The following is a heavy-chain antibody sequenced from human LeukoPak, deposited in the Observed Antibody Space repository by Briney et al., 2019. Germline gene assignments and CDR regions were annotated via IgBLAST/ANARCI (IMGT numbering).Heavy chain of an antibody. J-gene: IGHJ4*02. CDR2: MNPNSGNT. CDR3: ARVTYYYDSSGYFEDGFDY. CDR1: GYTFTGYY. Sequence: GASVKVSCKASGYTFTGYYMHWVRQAPGQGLEWMGWMNPNSGNTGYAQKFQGRVTMTRNTSISTAYMELSSLRSEDTAVYYCARVTYYYDSSGYFEDGFDYWGQGTLVTVSS. D-gene: IGHD3-22*01. V-gene: IGHV1-8*02.